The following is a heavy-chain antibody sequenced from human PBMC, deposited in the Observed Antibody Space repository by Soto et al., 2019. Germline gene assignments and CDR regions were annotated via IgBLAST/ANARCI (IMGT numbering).Heavy chain of an antibody. CDR3: ATVNTVLLWFGEPLRHYGMDV. CDR2: FDPEDGET. CDR1: GYTLTELS. V-gene: IGHV1-24*01. D-gene: IGHD3-10*01. Sequence: ASVKVSCKVSGYTLTELSMHWVRQAPGKGLEWMGGFDPEDGETIYAQKFQGRVTMTEDTSTDTAYMELSSLRSEDTAVYYCATVNTVLLWFGEPLRHYGMDVSGQGTTVTVSS. J-gene: IGHJ6*02.